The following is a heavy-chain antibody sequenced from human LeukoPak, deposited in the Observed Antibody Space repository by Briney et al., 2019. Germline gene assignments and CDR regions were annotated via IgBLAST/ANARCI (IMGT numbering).Heavy chain of an antibody. D-gene: IGHD3-22*01. CDR1: GFTFSSYS. J-gene: IGHJ4*02. CDR2: ISSSSSTI. CDR3: AFLGYYDSSGQAIFDY. Sequence: GGSLRLSCAASGFTFSSYSMNWVRQAPGKGLEWVSYISSSSSTIYYADSVKGRFTISRDNSKNTLYLQMNSLRAEDTAVYYCAFLGYYDSSGQAIFDYWGQGTLVTVSS. V-gene: IGHV3-48*01.